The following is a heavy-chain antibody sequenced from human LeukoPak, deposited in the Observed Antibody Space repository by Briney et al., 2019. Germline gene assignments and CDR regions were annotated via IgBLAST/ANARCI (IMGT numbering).Heavy chain of an antibody. Sequence: SETLSLTCTVSGDSISSGDYYWSWIRQPAGKGLEWIGRIYTSGSTNYNPSLKSRVTISVDTSKNQFSLKLSSVTAADTAVYYCARSTVVTRVRFDYWGQGTLVTVSS. CDR1: GDSISSGDYY. CDR2: IYTSGST. V-gene: IGHV4-61*02. J-gene: IGHJ4*02. D-gene: IGHD4-23*01. CDR3: ARSTVVTRVRFDY.